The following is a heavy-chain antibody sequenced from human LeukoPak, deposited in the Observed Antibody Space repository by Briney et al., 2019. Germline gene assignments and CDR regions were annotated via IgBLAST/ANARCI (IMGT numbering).Heavy chain of an antibody. CDR1: GGTFSSYA. D-gene: IGHD3-10*01. J-gene: IGHJ6*02. CDR3: ARSGSGSFDYGMDV. Sequence: GASVKVSCKASGGTFSSYAISWVRQAPGQGLEWMGGIIPIFGTANYAQKFQGRVTITADESTSTAYMELSSLRSEGTAVYYCARSGSGSFDYGMDVWGQGTTVTVSS. V-gene: IGHV1-69*01. CDR2: IIPIFGTA.